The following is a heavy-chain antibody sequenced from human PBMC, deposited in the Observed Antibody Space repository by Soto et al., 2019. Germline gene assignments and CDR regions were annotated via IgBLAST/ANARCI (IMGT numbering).Heavy chain of an antibody. J-gene: IGHJ4*02. CDR2: ISVGGGST. Sequence: GGSLRLSCAASGFTFSIYAMSWVRQAPGKGLGWVAGISVGGGSTYYADSVKGRFTISRDNSKNTLFLQMNSLRAEDTAVYYCAKGWPHIEVAGTSPDHWGQGTLVTVSS. CDR3: AKGWPHIEVAGTSPDH. V-gene: IGHV3-23*01. D-gene: IGHD6-19*01. CDR1: GFTFSIYA.